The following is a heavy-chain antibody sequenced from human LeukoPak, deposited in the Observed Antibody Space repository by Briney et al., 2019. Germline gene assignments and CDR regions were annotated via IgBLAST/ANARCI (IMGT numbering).Heavy chain of an antibody. V-gene: IGHV3-11*01. CDR3: AKGHTYSMI. D-gene: IGHD1-26*01. CDR2: ISGSGTTM. Sequence: GGSLRLSCAASGFIFSDYYMTWMRQIPGKGLEWVSYISGSGTTMDYAESVKGRFTISRDNAKDSLYLRMISLEAGDTAVYYCAKGHTYSMIWGQGTLVSVSS. J-gene: IGHJ4*02. CDR1: GFIFSDYY.